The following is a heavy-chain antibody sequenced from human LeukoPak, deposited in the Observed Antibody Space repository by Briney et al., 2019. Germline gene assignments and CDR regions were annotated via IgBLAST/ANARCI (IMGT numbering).Heavy chain of an antibody. CDR3: ATSQTTSGRYGNAFDI. D-gene: IGHD6-19*01. J-gene: IGHJ3*02. CDR1: GFVFTSFW. CDR2: IKEDGREK. V-gene: IGHV3-7*01. Sequence: GGSLRLSCVGPGFVFTSFWMSWVRQAPGKGPEWVANIKEDGREKYYVDSVKGRFTISRDNAKNSLDLQMNNLRVEDTAVYYCATSQTTSGRYGNAFDIWGQGTTVTVSS.